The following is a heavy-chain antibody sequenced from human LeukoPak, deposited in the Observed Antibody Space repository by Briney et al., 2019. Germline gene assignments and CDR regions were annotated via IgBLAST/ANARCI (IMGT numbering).Heavy chain of an antibody. Sequence: SVKVSCKASGGTFSSYAISWVRRAPGQGLEWMGGIIPIFGTANYAQKFQGRVTITADESTSTAYMELSSLRSEDTAVYYCLFRESCRPRTGGDCYKGEVGYYGMDVWGHGTTVTVSS. CDR3: LFRESCRPRTGGDCYKGEVGYYGMDV. CDR2: IIPIFGTA. CDR1: GGTFSSYA. J-gene: IGHJ6*02. D-gene: IGHD2-21*02. V-gene: IGHV1-69*13.